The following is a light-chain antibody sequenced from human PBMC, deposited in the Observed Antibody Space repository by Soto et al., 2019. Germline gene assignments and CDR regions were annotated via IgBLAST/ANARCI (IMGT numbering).Light chain of an antibody. Sequence: QSALTQPRSVSGSPGQSVTISWTGTSSEVGGYNYVSWYQQHPGKAPKLMIYDVSKRPSGVPDRFSGSKSGNTASLTISGLQAEDEADYYCCSYAGSYTQVFGTGTKLTVL. CDR2: DVS. CDR3: CSYAGSYTQV. V-gene: IGLV2-11*01. J-gene: IGLJ1*01. CDR1: SSEVGGYNY.